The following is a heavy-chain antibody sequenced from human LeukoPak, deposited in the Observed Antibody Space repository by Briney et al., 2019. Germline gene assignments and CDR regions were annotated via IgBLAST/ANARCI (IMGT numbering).Heavy chain of an antibody. D-gene: IGHD6-13*01. CDR3: GRGPTYPSRTWYEEQ. J-gene: IGHJ4*02. V-gene: IGHV4-59*02. Sequence: SETLSLTCSVFGGSVTSFYWGWIRQPPGKGLEWSGYMYYRESTHCSPSLKSRVTIAVDTSKNQFFLRLTSVPAADTAVYYWGRGPTYPSRTWYEEQWGRGTLVTVSS. CDR1: GGSVTSFY. CDR2: MYYREST.